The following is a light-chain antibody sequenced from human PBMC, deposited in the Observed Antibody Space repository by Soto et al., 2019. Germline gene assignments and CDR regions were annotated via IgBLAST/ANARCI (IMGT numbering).Light chain of an antibody. J-gene: IGKJ1*01. Sequence: EIVLTQSPATLSLSPGERATLSCGASQSVGSTNLAWYQQKPGLAPRLLIYDASTRATGIPDRFSGSGSGTEFTLTISSLQSEDFAVYYCQQYNNWPPWTFGQGTKVEIK. CDR3: QQYNNWPPWT. CDR2: DAS. V-gene: IGKV3D-15*01. CDR1: QSVGSTN.